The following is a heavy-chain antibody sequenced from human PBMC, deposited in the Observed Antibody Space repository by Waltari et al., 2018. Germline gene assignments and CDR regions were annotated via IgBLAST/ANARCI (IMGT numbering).Heavy chain of an antibody. J-gene: IGHJ6*02. CDR1: GGTFSSDA. V-gene: IGHV1-69*05. CDR2: IIPIFGTA. Sequence: QVQLVQSGAEVKKPGSSVKVSCKASGGTFSSDAISWVRQAPGQGLEWMGGIIPIFGTANYAQKFQGRVTITTDESTSTAYMELSSLRSEDTSVYYCARTIYGDPTYYYGMDVWGQGTTVTVAS. CDR3: ARTIYGDPTYYYGMDV. D-gene: IGHD4-17*01.